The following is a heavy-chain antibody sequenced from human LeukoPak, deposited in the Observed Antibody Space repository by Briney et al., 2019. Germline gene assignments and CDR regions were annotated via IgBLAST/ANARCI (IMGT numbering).Heavy chain of an antibody. CDR1: GGSISSGSYY. CDR3: ARLRDYHYYMDV. CDR2: FYYSGNT. Sequence: KPSETLSLTCTVSGGSISSGSYYWSWIRQPVGKGLEWIGSFYYSGNTYYNPSLKSRVSISVDLSKNQVSLKVSSVTAADTAVFYCARLRDYHYYMDVWGKGTTVIISS. D-gene: IGHD4-17*01. V-gene: IGHV4-39*01. J-gene: IGHJ6*03.